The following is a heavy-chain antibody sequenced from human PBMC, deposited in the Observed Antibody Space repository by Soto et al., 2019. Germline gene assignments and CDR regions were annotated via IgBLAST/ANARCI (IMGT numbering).Heavy chain of an antibody. Sequence: WGSLRLSCSASGFSFSSYAMRWFRQTPGKGLEYVSAISPQGGSTYYADSVKGRFTISRDDSKNTVYLQMSSLRPDDTAVYYCVNMMIARGAFDFWGQGTLVTVSS. V-gene: IGHV3-64D*06. J-gene: IGHJ4*02. CDR3: VNMMIARGAFDF. CDR2: ISPQGGST. D-gene: IGHD2-21*01. CDR1: GFSFSSYA.